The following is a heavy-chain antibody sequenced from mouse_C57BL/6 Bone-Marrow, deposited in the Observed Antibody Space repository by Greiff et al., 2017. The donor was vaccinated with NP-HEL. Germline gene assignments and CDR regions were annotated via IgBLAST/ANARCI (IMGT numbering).Heavy chain of an antibody. D-gene: IGHD2-1*01. J-gene: IGHJ4*01. CDR1: GFSLTSYG. V-gene: IGHV2-4*01. Sequence: QVQLQQSGPGLVQPSQSLSITCTVSGFSLTSYGVHWVRQPPGKGLEWLGVIWSGGSTDYNAAFISRLSISKDNSKSQVFFKMNSLQADDTAIYYCAKKAGIYYGNLYAMDYWGQGTSVTVSS. CDR3: AKKAGIYYGNLYAMDY. CDR2: IWSGGST.